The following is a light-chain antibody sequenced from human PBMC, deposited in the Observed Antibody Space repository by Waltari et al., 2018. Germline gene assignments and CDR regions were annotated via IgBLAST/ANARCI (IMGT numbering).Light chain of an antibody. CDR3: LLSYSGAQRV. Sequence: QAVVTQEPSLTVSPGGTVILTCGPSTGVVPSGHFAFWFQQKPGQAPKTLIHHTVNTHSWTPARFSGSLLGDKAALTLSDAQPEDEADYFCLLSYSGAQRVFGGGTKLTVL. V-gene: IGLV7-46*01. J-gene: IGLJ3*02. CDR1: TGVVPSGHF. CDR2: HTV.